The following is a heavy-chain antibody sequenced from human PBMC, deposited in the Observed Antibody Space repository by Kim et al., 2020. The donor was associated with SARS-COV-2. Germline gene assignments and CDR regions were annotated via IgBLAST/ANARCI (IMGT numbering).Heavy chain of an antibody. J-gene: IGHJ4*02. CDR2: T. V-gene: IGHV4-59*01. D-gene: IGHD3-3*01. Sequence: TNYNPSLKRRVTLAVDTSKNQFSLKLSSVTAADTAVYYCARELRRGTFCYWGQGTLVTVSS. CDR3: ARELRRGTFCY.